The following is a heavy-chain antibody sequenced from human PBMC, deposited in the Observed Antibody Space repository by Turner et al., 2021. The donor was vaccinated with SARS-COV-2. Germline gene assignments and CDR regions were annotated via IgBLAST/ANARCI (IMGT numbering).Heavy chain of an antibody. CDR3: ARDTRVVPLWVDS. D-gene: IGHD2-2*01. V-gene: IGHV4-39*02. CDR2: IYYSGTT. Sequence: QLQLQESGPGLVKPSETLSLTCTVSGAPVNNSDYYWAWIRQPPEKGLEWIGNIYYSGTTYYNPSLKSRVTISVDTSKNQFSLKLTAVTAADTAVYFCARDTRVVPLWVDSWGQGTLVTVSS. CDR1: GAPVNNSDYY. J-gene: IGHJ4*02.